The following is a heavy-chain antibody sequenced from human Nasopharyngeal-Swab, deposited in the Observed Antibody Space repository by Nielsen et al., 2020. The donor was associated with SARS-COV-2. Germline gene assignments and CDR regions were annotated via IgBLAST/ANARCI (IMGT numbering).Heavy chain of an antibody. CDR3: ARVKWELLTVSFDI. D-gene: IGHD1-26*01. CDR2: ISSSSSYI. CDR1: GFTFSSYS. J-gene: IGHJ3*02. V-gene: IGHV3-21*01. Sequence: GESLKIFCAASGFTFSSYSMNWVRQAPGKGLEWVSSISSSSSYIYYADSVKGRFTISRDNAKNSLYLQMNSLRAEDTAVYYCARVKWELLTVSFDIWGQGTMVTVSS.